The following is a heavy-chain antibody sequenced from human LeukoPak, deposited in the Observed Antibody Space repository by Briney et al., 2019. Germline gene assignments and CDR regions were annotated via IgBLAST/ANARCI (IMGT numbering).Heavy chain of an antibody. D-gene: IGHD6-13*01. CDR1: GFTFSSYS. Sequence: GGSLRLSCAASGFTFSSYSMNWVRQAPGKGLEWVSYISSSSSTIYYADSVKGRFTISRDISKSTLYLQMNSLRADDTAVYYCARGSGPSSWFPIFDSWGQGALVTVSS. CDR2: ISSSSSTI. CDR3: ARGSGPSSWFPIFDS. V-gene: IGHV3-48*01. J-gene: IGHJ4*02.